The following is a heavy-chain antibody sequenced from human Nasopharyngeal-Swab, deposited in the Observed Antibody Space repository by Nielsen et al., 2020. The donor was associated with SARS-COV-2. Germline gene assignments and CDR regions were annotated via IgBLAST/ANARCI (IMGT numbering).Heavy chain of an antibody. CDR3: AKDLRGPYFF. J-gene: IGHJ4*02. CDR2: ISGSGGST. CDR1: GFTFSSYA. Sequence: ESLKISCAASGFTFSSYAMSWVRQAPGKGLEWVSAISGSGGSTYYADSVKGRFTISRDNSKNTLSLQMNSLRAEDTAVYYCAKDLRGPYFFWGQGTLVTVSS. V-gene: IGHV3-23*01. D-gene: IGHD2/OR15-2a*01.